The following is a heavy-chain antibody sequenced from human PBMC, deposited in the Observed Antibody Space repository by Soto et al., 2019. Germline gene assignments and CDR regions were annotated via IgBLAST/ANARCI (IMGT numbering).Heavy chain of an antibody. CDR2: IDTSGTKI. J-gene: IGHJ4*02. CDR1: GYTFSDYY. Sequence: QVQLVESGGDLVKPGGSLRLSCAASGYTFSDYYMSWIRQAPGKGLEWISYIDTSGTKIYYAYSVKVRFTITRDNAKNSLYLEMNSLREADTAVYYCASHYDMWSGYLSPVDYWGQGTLVTVSS. D-gene: IGHD3-3*01. CDR3: ASHYDMWSGYLSPVDY. V-gene: IGHV3-11*01.